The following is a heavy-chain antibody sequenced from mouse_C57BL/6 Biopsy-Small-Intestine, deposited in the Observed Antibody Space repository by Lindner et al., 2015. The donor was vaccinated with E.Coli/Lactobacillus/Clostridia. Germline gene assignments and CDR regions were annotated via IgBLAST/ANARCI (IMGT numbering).Heavy chain of an antibody. D-gene: IGHD1-1*01. V-gene: IGHV14-2*01. CDR3: ARPSDYSDSSQYYFAY. J-gene: IGHJ2*01. CDR1: GFNIEDYY. CDR2: IDPEDGET. Sequence: VQLQESGAELVSPGASVKLSCTASGFNIEDYYIHWVNQRPEQGLEWIGGIDPEDGETKYAPKFQDKATITTDTSSNTAYLQLSSLTSEDTAVYYCARPSDYSDSSQYYFAYWGQGTTLTVSS.